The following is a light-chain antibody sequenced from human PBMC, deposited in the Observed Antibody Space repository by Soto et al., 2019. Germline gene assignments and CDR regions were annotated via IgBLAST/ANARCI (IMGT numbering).Light chain of an antibody. V-gene: IGKV1-39*01. Sequence: DIQMTQSPSSLSASVGDRVTITCRASQTIAMYVNWFQQKPGKAPKPLTYTTSSLQSGVPPRFSGSGSETDFTLTISRLQPEDSATDYCKQSFTTPYTFGQGTKLEIK. CDR1: QTIAMY. CDR3: KQSFTTPYT. J-gene: IGKJ2*01. CDR2: TTS.